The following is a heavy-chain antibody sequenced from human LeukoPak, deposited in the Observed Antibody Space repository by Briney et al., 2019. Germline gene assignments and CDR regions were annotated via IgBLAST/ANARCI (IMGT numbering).Heavy chain of an antibody. J-gene: IGHJ4*02. CDR1: GGSISSYY. D-gene: IGHD6-13*01. V-gene: IGHV4-59*01. CDR3: ARVRSIAALYYFDY. CDR2: IYYSGST. Sequence: PSETLSLTCTVSGGSISSYYWSWIRQPPGKGLEWIGYIYYSGSTNYNPSLKSRVTISVDTSKNQFSLKLSSVTAADTAVYYCARVRSIAALYYFDYWGQGTLVTVSS.